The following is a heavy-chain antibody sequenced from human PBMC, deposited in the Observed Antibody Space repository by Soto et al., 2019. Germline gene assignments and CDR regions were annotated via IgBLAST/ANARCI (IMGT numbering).Heavy chain of an antibody. CDR3: ARTPTRGASAWLDP. J-gene: IGHJ5*02. Sequence: QVQLQQWGSGLLKPSETLFLTCAIYGGSFSDYYWHWIRQSQGKGLEWIGEIHLSGRVNFIPSLKSRTSLSTDTSRNQFFLTLRSVTAADTAVYFCARTPTRGASAWLDPWGRGHLVTVSS. V-gene: IGHV4-34*01. CDR1: GGSFSDYY. CDR2: IHLSGRV. D-gene: IGHD1-26*01.